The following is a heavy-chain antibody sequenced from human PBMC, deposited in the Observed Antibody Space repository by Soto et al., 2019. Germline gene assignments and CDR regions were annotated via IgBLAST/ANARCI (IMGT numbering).Heavy chain of an antibody. Sequence: EVQLVESGGGLVQPGGSLRLSCAASGFTFSNFAMSWVRQAPGKGLEWVSSISGSGGSIYYADSVKGRFTISRDNSKNTLYLQMNSLRAEDTAVYYCAKDPYGSGSYSVDYWGQGTLVTVSS. D-gene: IGHD3-10*01. CDR2: ISGSGGSI. J-gene: IGHJ4*02. V-gene: IGHV3-23*04. CDR3: AKDPYGSGSYSVDY. CDR1: GFTFSNFA.